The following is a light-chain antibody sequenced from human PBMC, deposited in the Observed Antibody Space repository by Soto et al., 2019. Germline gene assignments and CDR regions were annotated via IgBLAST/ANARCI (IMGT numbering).Light chain of an antibody. CDR2: RAS. V-gene: IGKV3-15*01. Sequence: EIVMTQSPATLSMSPGERATLSCTASHYVYSNVAWFQQRPGQAPRLLIYRASARATGTPARFSGSGSGTEFTLTITSLQSEDFAVYYCQQYHNLWTFGQGTNVDIK. CDR3: QQYHNLWT. CDR1: HYVYSN. J-gene: IGKJ1*01.